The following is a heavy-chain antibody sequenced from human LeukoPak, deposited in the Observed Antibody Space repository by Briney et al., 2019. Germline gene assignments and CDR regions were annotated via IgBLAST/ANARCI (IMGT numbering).Heavy chain of an antibody. J-gene: IGHJ4*02. CDR3: ARERGYTYSFDY. CDR1: GFTFDDYA. V-gene: IGHV3-9*01. D-gene: IGHD5-24*01. Sequence: GRPLRLSCAASGFTFDDYAMHWVRQAPGKGLEWVSGISWNRGSIDYADSVKGRFTISRDNAKNSPYLQMNSLRAEDTALYYCARERGYTYSFDYWGQGTLVTVSS. CDR2: ISWNRGSI.